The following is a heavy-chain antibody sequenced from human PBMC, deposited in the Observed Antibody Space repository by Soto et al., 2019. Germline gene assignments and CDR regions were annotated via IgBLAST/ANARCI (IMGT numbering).Heavy chain of an antibody. CDR3: ARERITLVRGVIPPDY. V-gene: IGHV3-33*01. D-gene: IGHD3-10*01. CDR1: GFNFSSYG. CDR2: IWYDGSNK. Sequence: GGSLRLSCAASGFNFSSYGMHWVRQAPGKGLEWVSVIWYDGSNKYYADSVKGRFTISRDNSKNTLYLQMNSLRAEDTAVYYCARERITLVRGVIPPDYWGQGTLVTVSS. J-gene: IGHJ4*02.